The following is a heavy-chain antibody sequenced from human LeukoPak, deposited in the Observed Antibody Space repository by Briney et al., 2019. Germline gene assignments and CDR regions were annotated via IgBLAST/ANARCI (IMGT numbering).Heavy chain of an antibody. D-gene: IGHD5-24*01. CDR3: AREPRDVYNWAFDY. V-gene: IGHV3-11*04. J-gene: IGHJ4*02. CDR2: ISSSGSTI. Sequence: GGSLRLSCAASGFTFSDYYMSWIRQAPGKGLEWVSYISSSGSTIYYADSVKGRFTISRDNAKNSLYLQMNSLRAEDTAVYYCAREPRDVYNWAFDYWGQGTLVTVSS. CDR1: GFTFSDYY.